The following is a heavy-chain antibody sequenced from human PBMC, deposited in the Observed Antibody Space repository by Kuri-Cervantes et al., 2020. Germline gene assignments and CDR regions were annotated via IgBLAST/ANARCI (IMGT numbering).Heavy chain of an antibody. CDR2: IYYSGST. CDR1: GGSISSYY. D-gene: IGHD6-19*01. CDR3: AGARWLVQDAFDI. V-gene: IGHV4-59*01. J-gene: IGHJ3*02. Sequence: SETLSLTCTVSGGSISSYYWSWIRQPPGKGLEWIGYIYYSGSTNYNPSLKSRVTISVDTSKNQFSLKLSSVTAADTAVYYCAGARWLVQDAFDIWGQGTMVTVSS.